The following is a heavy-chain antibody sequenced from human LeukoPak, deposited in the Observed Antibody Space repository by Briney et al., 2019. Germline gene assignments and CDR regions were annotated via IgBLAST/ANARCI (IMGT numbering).Heavy chain of an antibody. J-gene: IGHJ4*02. CDR1: GFTFSSYW. CDR3: AREYDFWSGLSPLDY. CDR2: VKQDGSEK. V-gene: IGHV3-7*01. D-gene: IGHD3-3*01. Sequence: GGSLRLSCAASGFTFSSYWMSWVRQAPGKGLEWVANVKQDGSEKYYVDSVKGRFTISRDNAKNSLYLQMNSLRAEDTAVYYCAREYDFWSGLSPLDYWGQGNLVTVSS.